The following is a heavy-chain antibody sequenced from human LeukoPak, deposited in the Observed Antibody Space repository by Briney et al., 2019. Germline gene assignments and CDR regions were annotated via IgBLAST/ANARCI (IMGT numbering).Heavy chain of an antibody. CDR1: GGSISSYY. D-gene: IGHD3-22*01. CDR2: IYSNGST. Sequence: SETLSLTCTVSGGSISSYYWGWIRQPAGKGLEWIGRIYSNGSTNYNPSLKSRVTMSVDTSKNHFSLKLSSVTAADTAVYYCARVGHYDSSGYYTPRFDYWGQGTLVTVSS. V-gene: IGHV4-4*07. J-gene: IGHJ4*02. CDR3: ARVGHYDSSGYYTPRFDY.